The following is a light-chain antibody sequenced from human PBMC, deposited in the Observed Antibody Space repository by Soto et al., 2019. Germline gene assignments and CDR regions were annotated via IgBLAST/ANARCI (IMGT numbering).Light chain of an antibody. V-gene: IGKV3-20*01. Sequence: EIVLTQSPGTLSLSPGERATLSCRASQSVSSNYLAWYQQKPGQAPRLLIYGASSGATGIPDRFSGSGSGTDFTLTIRRLEPEDFAVYYCQQYGSSYPWTFGQGTKVDIK. CDR3: QQYGSSYPWT. CDR2: GAS. CDR1: QSVSSNY. J-gene: IGKJ1*01.